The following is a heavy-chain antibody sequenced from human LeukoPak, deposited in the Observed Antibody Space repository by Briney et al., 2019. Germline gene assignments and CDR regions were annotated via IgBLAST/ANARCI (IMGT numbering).Heavy chain of an antibody. CDR3: ARGGTYYDFWSGYLDAFDI. CDR1: GFTFSSXX. J-gene: IGHJ3*02. CDR2: XXXDGSEK. V-gene: IGHV3-7*01. D-gene: IGHD3-3*01. Sequence: ASGFTFSSXXXXWXRXXPXKXXXXXXXXXXDGSEKYYVDSVKGRFTISRDNAKNSLYLQMNSLRAEDTAVYYCARGGTYYDFWSGYLDAFDIWGQGTMVTVSS.